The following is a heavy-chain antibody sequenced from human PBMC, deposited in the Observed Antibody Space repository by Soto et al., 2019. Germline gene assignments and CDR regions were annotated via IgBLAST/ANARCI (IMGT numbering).Heavy chain of an antibody. CDR2: IKQDGSEK. J-gene: IGHJ3*02. CDR1: GFTFSSYW. CDR3: ARALMVYDIPDAFDI. D-gene: IGHD2-8*01. Sequence: GGSLRLSCAASGFTFSSYWMSWVRQAPGKGLEWVANIKQDGSEKYYVDSVKGQFTITRDNAKNSLYLQMNSLRAEDTAVYYCARALMVYDIPDAFDIWGQGTMVTVSS. V-gene: IGHV3-7*01.